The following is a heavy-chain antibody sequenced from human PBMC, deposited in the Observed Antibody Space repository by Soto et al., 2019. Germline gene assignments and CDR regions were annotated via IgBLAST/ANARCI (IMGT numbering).Heavy chain of an antibody. CDR2: IYYSGST. D-gene: IGHD5-18*01. V-gene: IGHV4-39*01. CDR3: AGVAGIQLWIAGWFDP. Sequence: SETLSLTCTVSGGSISSSSYYWGWIRQPPGKGLEWIGSIYYSGSTYYNPSLKSRVTISVDTSKNQFSLKLSSVTAADTAVYYCAGVAGIQLWIAGWFDPWGQGTLVTVSS. CDR1: GGSISSSSYY. J-gene: IGHJ5*02.